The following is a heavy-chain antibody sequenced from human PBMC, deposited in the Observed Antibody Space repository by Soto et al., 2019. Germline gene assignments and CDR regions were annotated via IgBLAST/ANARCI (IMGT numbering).Heavy chain of an antibody. CDR2: IWYDGSNK. CDR3: ARERYCSGGSCYLDDYYYYYGMDV. J-gene: IGHJ6*02. Sequence: QVQLVESGGGVVQPGRSLRLSCAASGFTFSSYGMHWVRQAPGKGLEWVAVIWYDGSNKYYADSVKGRFTISRDNSKNTLYLQMNSLRAEDTAVYYCARERYCSGGSCYLDDYYYYYGMDVWGQGTTVTVSS. D-gene: IGHD2-15*01. V-gene: IGHV3-33*01. CDR1: GFTFSSYG.